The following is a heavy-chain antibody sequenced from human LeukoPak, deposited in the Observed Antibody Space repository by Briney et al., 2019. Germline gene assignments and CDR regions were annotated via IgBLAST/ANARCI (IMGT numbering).Heavy chain of an antibody. Sequence: SETLSLTCTVSGGSISSSSYYWGWIRQPPGKGLEWIGSIYYSGSTYYNPSLKSRVTISVDTSKNQFPLKLSSVTAADTAVYYCARRRGRDGYNYFDYWGQGTLVTVSS. J-gene: IGHJ4*02. CDR2: IYYSGST. V-gene: IGHV4-39*01. D-gene: IGHD5-24*01. CDR1: GGSISSSSYY. CDR3: ARRRGRDGYNYFDY.